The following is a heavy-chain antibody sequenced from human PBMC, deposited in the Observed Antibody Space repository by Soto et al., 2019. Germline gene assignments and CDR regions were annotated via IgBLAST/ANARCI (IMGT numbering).Heavy chain of an antibody. V-gene: IGHV1-18*04. J-gene: IGHJ4*02. D-gene: IGHD1-26*01. CDR1: GYTFTSYG. CDR2: ISAYNGNT. CDR3: ARDSVESWEGMNDY. Sequence: ASVKVSCKASGYTFTSYGISWLRQAPGQGLEWMGWISAYNGNTNYAQKLQGRVTMTTDTSTSTAYMELRSIRSDDTAVYYCARDSVESWEGMNDYWGQGTLVTVSS.